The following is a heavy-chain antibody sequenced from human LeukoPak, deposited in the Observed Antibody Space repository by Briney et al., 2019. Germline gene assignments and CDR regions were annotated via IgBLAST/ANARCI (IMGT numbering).Heavy chain of an antibody. V-gene: IGHV3-21*01. J-gene: IGHJ5*02. CDR2: ITKTGHDT. CDR3: AREAPIMVRGWFDP. D-gene: IGHD3-10*01. CDR1: GFTFNGYI. Sequence: GGSLRLSCAASGFTFNGYILNWVRQPPGTGLEWVSSITKTGHDTYYADTLRGRFTISRDNAKNSVYLQMNSLRAEDSAVYYCAREAPIMVRGWFDPWGQGTLVTVSS.